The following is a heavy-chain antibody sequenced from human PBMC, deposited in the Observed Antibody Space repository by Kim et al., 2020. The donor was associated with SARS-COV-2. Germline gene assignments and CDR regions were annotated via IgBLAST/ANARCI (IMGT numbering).Heavy chain of an antibody. V-gene: IGHV3-11*05. J-gene: IGHJ4*02. CDR3: ARDRGSSWSDY. Sequence: TNYADSVKGRFTISRDNAKNSLYLQMNSLRAEDTAVYYCARDRGSSWSDYWGQGTLVTVSS. D-gene: IGHD6-13*01. CDR2: T.